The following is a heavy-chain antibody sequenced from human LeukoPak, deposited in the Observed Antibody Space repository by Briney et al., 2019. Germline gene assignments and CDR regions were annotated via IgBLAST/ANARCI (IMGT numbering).Heavy chain of an antibody. CDR1: GFTFSSYS. D-gene: IGHD3-22*01. Sequence: GGSLRLSCAVSGFTFSSYSMNWVRQAPGKGLEWVAFIRYDGSNKYYADSVKGRFTISRDNSKNALYLQMNSLRAEDTAVYYCAKDLAGKGYDSSGYYFDYWGQGTLVTVSS. J-gene: IGHJ4*02. V-gene: IGHV3-30*02. CDR2: IRYDGSNK. CDR3: AKDLAGKGYDSSGYYFDY.